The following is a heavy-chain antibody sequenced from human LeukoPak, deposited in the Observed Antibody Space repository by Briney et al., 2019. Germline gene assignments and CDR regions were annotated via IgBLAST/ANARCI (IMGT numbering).Heavy chain of an antibody. J-gene: IGHJ4*02. V-gene: IGHV1-69*04. CDR1: GGTFSSYA. CDR2: IIPILGIA. D-gene: IGHD5-18*01. CDR3: ARDLEVDTEN. Sequence: ASVTVSCTASGGTFSSYAISWVRQAPGQGLEWMGRIIPILGIANYAQKFQGRVTITADKSTSTAYMELSSLRSEDTAVYYCARDLEVDTENWGQGTLVTVSS.